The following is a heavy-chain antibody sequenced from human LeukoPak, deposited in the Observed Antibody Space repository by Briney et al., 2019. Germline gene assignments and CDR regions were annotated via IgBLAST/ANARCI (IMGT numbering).Heavy chain of an antibody. Sequence: SETLSLTCTVSGGSISSSSYYWGWIRQPPGKGLEWIGSIYYSGSTYYNPSLKSRVTISVDTSKNQFSLKLSSVTAADTAVYYCARAAGGGEYYYYYYMDVWGKGTTVTVSS. J-gene: IGHJ6*03. CDR1: GGSISSSSYY. V-gene: IGHV4-39*07. CDR3: ARAAGGGEYYYYYYMDV. CDR2: IYYSGST. D-gene: IGHD2-15*01.